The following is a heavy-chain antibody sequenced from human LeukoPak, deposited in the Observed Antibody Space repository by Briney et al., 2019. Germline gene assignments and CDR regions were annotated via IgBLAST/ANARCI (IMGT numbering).Heavy chain of an antibody. Sequence: GASVKVSCKASGYIFSGYYMHWVRQAPGQGLEWMGWINPNGGGTNSAQKFQGRVTMTRDTSINTVYMELNSLRSDDTAVYYCARDLGEGNGMGNYYFDYWGQGTLVTVSS. V-gene: IGHV1-2*02. D-gene: IGHD2-8*01. J-gene: IGHJ4*02. CDR1: GYIFSGYY. CDR3: ARDLGEGNGMGNYYFDY. CDR2: INPNGGGT.